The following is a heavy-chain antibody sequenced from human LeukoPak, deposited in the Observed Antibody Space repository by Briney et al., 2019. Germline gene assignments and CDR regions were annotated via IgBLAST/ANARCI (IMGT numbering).Heavy chain of an antibody. J-gene: IGHJ5*02. V-gene: IGHV5-51*01. Sequence: GESLKISCEGSGYSFTNYWTGWVRQVPGKGLEWMGIIYSGDSETRYSPSFQGQVTISVDKSISTAYLEWSSLKASDTAMYYCARSYSSSLSEWSVVGNWLDPWGQGTLVTVSS. D-gene: IGHD6-13*01. CDR2: IYSGDSET. CDR1: GYSFTNYW. CDR3: ARSYSSSLSEWSVVGNWLDP.